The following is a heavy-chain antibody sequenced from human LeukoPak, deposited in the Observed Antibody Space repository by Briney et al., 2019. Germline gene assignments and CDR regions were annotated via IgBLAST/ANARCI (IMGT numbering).Heavy chain of an antibody. D-gene: IGHD6-6*01. CDR2: ISWNSGSI. Sequence: GRSLRLSCAASGFTFDDYAMHWVRQAPGKGLEWVSGISWNSGSIGYADSVKGRFTISRDNAKNSLYLQMNSLRAEDMALYYCAKDRGARHYDAFDIWGQGTMVTVSS. V-gene: IGHV3-9*03. CDR1: GFTFDDYA. CDR3: AKDRGARHYDAFDI. J-gene: IGHJ3*02.